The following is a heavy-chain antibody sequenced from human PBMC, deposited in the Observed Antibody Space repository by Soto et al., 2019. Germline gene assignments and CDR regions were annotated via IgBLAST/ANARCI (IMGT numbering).Heavy chain of an antibody. J-gene: IGHJ4*02. CDR1: GFTFDSYA. Sequence: EVQLLESGGGSVQPGGSLRLSCATDGFTFDSYAMHWVRQAPGKGLEWVSSLSGSGYQTYYADSVKGRLTISRDRSKNTVYLQMNSLRAEDTAVYFCAKDRLTVFGVVVTFEDWGRGTLDTVAS. CDR2: LSGSGYQT. CDR3: AKDRLTVFGVVVTFED. D-gene: IGHD3-3*01. V-gene: IGHV3-23*01.